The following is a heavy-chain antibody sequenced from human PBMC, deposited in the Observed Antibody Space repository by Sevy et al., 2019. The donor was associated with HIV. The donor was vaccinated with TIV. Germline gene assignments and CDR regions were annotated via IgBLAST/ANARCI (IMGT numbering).Heavy chain of an antibody. D-gene: IGHD3-22*01. J-gene: IGHJ3*02. CDR1: GYSFTSYW. V-gene: IGHV5-51*01. CDR2: IYPGDSDT. CDR3: ATRAYYDSSGSGAFDI. Sequence: GESLKISCKGSGYSFTSYWIGWVRQMPGKGLEWMGIIYPGDSDTRYSPSFQGQVTISADKSISPAYLQWSSLKASDTAMYYCATRAYYDSSGSGAFDIWGQGTMVTVSS.